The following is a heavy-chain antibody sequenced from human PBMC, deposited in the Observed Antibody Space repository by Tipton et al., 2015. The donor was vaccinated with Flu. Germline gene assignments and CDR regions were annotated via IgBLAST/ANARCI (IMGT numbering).Heavy chain of an antibody. J-gene: IGHJ4*02. CDR3: ARDSPYDSSGYYSDY. CDR2: IYHSGST. CDR1: GASISSESYY. D-gene: IGHD3-22*01. V-gene: IGHV4-39*07. Sequence: TLSLTCTVSGASISSESYYWGWIRQPPGKGLEWIGNIYHSGSTNYNPSLKSRVTISLDKSKNQFSLKLSSVTAADTAIYYCARDSPYDSSGYYSDYWGQGTQVTVSS.